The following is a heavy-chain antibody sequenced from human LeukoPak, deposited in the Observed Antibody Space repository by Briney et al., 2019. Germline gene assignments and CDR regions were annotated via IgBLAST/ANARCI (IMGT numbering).Heavy chain of an antibody. D-gene: IGHD1-7*01. CDR1: GFTFSSYT. V-gene: IGHV3-48*04. Sequence: PGGSLRLSCAGSGFTFSSYTMNWVRQAPGKGLEWVSYISSSSSIIYYADSVKGRFTISRDNAQNSLYLQMSSLRAEDTAVYYCATELELLFQWGQGTLVTVSS. CDR2: ISSSSSII. CDR3: ATELELLFQ. J-gene: IGHJ4*02.